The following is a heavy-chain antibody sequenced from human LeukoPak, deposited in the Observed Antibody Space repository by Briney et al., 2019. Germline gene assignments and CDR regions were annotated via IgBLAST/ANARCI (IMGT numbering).Heavy chain of an antibody. CDR2: ISSSGNTI. D-gene: IGHD1-26*01. J-gene: IGHJ4*02. Sequence: PGGSLRLSCAASGFIFSDYYMSWLRQAPGKGLEWVSYISSSGNTIYYADSVKGRFTISRDDADNSVYLQMSSLRAEDTAVYYCARQIVRAYYFDYWGQGSLVTVSS. CDR1: GFIFSDYY. CDR3: ARQIVRAYYFDY. V-gene: IGHV3-11*01.